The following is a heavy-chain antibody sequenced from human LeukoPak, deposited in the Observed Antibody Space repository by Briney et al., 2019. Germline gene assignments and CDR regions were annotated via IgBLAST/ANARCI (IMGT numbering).Heavy chain of an antibody. Sequence: ASVKVSCKASGYTFTSYGISWVRQAPGQGLEWMGWISAYNGNTNYAQKLQGRVTTTTDTSTSTAYMELRSLRSDDTAVYYCARDSLQGGYGSGSYYGNYYYGMDVWGKGTTVTVSS. D-gene: IGHD3-10*01. J-gene: IGHJ6*04. CDR3: ARDSLQGGYGSGSYYGNYYYGMDV. V-gene: IGHV1-18*04. CDR1: GYTFTSYG. CDR2: ISAYNGNT.